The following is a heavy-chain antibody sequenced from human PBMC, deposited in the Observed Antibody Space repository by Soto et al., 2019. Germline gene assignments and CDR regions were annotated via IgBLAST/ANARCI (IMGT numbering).Heavy chain of an antibody. J-gene: IGHJ1*01. CDR1: GFTISSYG. D-gene: IGHD1-26*01. Sequence: QVQLVESGGGVVQPGRSLRLSCAASGFTISSYGMHWVRQAPGKGLEWVALIWYDGSNKYYADSVKGRFTISRDNSKNTLYLQMNSLRAEATAVYYCARDQGAYAEYFQHWGQGTLVTVSS. CDR3: ARDQGAYAEYFQH. V-gene: IGHV3-33*01. CDR2: IWYDGSNK.